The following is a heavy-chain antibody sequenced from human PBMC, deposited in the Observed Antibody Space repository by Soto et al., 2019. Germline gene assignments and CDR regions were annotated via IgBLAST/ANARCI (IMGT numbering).Heavy chain of an antibody. V-gene: IGHV1-8*01. D-gene: IGHD6-19*01. CDR2: MNPNSGNT. J-gene: IGHJ6*03. CDR3: ARSGSSGWSLPYYYYMDV. CDR1: GYTFTSYD. Sequence: ASVKVSCKASGYTFTSYDINWVRQATGQGLEWMGWMNPNSGNTGYAQKFQGRVTMTRNTSISTAYMELSSLRSEDTAVYYCARSGSSGWSLPYYYYMDVWGKETTVPLSS.